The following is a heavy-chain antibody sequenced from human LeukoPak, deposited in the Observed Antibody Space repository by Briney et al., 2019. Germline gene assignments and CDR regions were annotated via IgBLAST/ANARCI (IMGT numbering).Heavy chain of an antibody. CDR2: IYGSGST. CDR3: ARNPYYYGSGSPALDY. J-gene: IGHJ4*02. CDR1: GASIRSHY. Sequence: PSETLSLTCTVSGASIRSHYWSWIRQPPGKGLEWIGYIYGSGSTDYNPSLKSRVTISIDTSKNQFSLKLSSVTAADTAVYYCARNPYYYGSGSPALDYWGQGTLVTVSS. D-gene: IGHD3-10*01. V-gene: IGHV4-59*11.